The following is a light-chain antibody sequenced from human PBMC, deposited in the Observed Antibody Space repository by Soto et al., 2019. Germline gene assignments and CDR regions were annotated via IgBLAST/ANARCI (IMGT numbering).Light chain of an antibody. CDR1: SNDVGGYHY. Sequence: QSVLTQPASVSGSPGQSITISCTGTSNDVGGYHYVSWYQQHPGKAPNLIIYDVSDRPSGVSNRFSGSKSGNTASLTISGLQAEDEADYYCSSYTYSSTLVVFGGGTKLTVL. CDR3: SSYTYSSTLVV. J-gene: IGLJ3*02. CDR2: DVS. V-gene: IGLV2-14*03.